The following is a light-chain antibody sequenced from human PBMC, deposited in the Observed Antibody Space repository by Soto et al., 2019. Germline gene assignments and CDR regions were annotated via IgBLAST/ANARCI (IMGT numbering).Light chain of an antibody. CDR3: QQLNTSPFT. Sequence: DIQLTHSPSFLSASVGDRLTITCRASQVIRSSLAWYQQKPGKAPNLLIYTVSTLQSGVPSRFSGSRPGTEFTLTISSLQPEDFATYCCQQLNTSPFTFGGGTKVAI. CDR1: QVIRSS. V-gene: IGKV1-9*01. J-gene: IGKJ4*01. CDR2: TVS.